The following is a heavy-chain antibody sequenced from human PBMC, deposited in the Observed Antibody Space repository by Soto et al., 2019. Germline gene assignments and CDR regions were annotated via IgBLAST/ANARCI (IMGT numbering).Heavy chain of an antibody. D-gene: IGHD2-2*01. J-gene: IGHJ5*02. CDR1: GGSISGSNW. Sequence: SETLSLTCAVSGGSISGSNWWSWVRQPPGKGLEWIGEIYHSGSTNYNPSLKSRVTISVDKSKNQFSLKLSSVTAADTAVYYCARVLGYCSSTSCYAPWFDPWGQGTLVTVSS. V-gene: IGHV4-4*02. CDR3: ARVLGYCSSTSCYAPWFDP. CDR2: IYHSGST.